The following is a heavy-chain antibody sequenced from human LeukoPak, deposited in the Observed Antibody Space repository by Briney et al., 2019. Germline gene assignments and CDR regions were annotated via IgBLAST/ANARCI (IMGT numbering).Heavy chain of an antibody. J-gene: IGHJ4*02. Sequence: GESLKISCKGSGYSFTSYWISWVRQMPGKGLEWMGRIDPSGSYTNYSPSFQGHVTISADKSISTAYPQWSSLKASDTAMYYCARHVWFGEPNFDYWGQGTLVTVSS. CDR3: ARHVWFGEPNFDY. D-gene: IGHD3-10*01. CDR2: IDPSGSYT. CDR1: GYSFTSYW. V-gene: IGHV5-10-1*01.